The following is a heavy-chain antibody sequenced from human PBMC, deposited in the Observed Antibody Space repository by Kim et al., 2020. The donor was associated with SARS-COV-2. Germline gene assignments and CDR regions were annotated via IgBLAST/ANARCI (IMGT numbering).Heavy chain of an antibody. V-gene: IGHV4-30-4*01. J-gene: IGHJ5*02. CDR1: GGSISSGDYY. CDR3: ARGTILNWFDP. CDR2: IYYSGST. Sequence: SETLSLTCTVSGGSISSGDYYWSWIRQPPGKGLEWIGYIYYSGSTYYNPSLKSRVTISVDTSKNQFSLKLSSVTAADTAVYYCARGTILNWFDPWGQGTLVTVSS.